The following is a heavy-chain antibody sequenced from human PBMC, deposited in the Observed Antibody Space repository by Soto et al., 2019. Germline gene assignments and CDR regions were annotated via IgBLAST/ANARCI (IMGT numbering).Heavy chain of an antibody. V-gene: IGHV1-46*01. CDR2: INPSGGST. J-gene: IGHJ3*02. CDR1: GYTFTSYY. CDR3: ARVGDYGDYWGSDAFDI. D-gene: IGHD4-17*01. Sequence: QVQLVQSGAEVKKPGASVKVSCKASGYTFTSYYMHWVRQAPGQGLEWMGIINPSGGSTSYAQKFQGRVTMTRDTSTSTVYMELSSLRSEDTAVYYCARVGDYGDYWGSDAFDIWGQGTMVTVSS.